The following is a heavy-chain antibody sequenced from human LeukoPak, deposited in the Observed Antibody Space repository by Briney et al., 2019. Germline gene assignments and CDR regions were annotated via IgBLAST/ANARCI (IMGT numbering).Heavy chain of an antibody. J-gene: IGHJ4*02. Sequence: PSETLSLTCSVSGDSIIGYYWGWIRQPPGKGLEWIGNIYYTGNTYYNSSLKSRVTISVDTSKNQFSLKLSSVTAADTAVYYCARDHGEVTTMIDYWGQGTLVTVSS. CDR3: ARDHGEVTTMIDY. D-gene: IGHD4-17*01. CDR2: IYYTGNT. V-gene: IGHV4-38-2*02. CDR1: GDSIIGYY.